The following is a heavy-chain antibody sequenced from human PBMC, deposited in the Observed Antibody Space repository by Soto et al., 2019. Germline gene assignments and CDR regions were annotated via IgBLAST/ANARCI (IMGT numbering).Heavy chain of an antibody. J-gene: IGHJ4*02. CDR3: AKAALGILTGYANFDY. Sequence: GGSLRLSCAASGFTFSSYAMSWVRQAPGKGLEWVSAISGSGGSTYYADSVKGRFTISRDNSKNTLYLQMNSLRAEDTAVYYCAKAALGILTGYANFDYWGQGTLVTVSS. D-gene: IGHD3-9*01. CDR1: GFTFSSYA. V-gene: IGHV3-23*01. CDR2: ISGSGGST.